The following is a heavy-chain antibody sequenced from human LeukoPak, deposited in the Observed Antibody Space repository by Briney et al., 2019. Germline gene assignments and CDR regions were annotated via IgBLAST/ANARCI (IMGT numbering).Heavy chain of an antibody. J-gene: IGHJ4*02. CDR2: FDPEDGET. V-gene: IGHV1-24*01. CDR3: AADGLRYPDPYYFDY. CDR1: GYTLTGLS. Sequence: ASVKVSCKVSGYTLTGLSMHWVRQAPGKGLEWMGGFDPEDGETIYAQKFQGRVTMTEDTSTDTAYMELSSLRSEDPAVYYCAADGLRYPDPYYFDYWGQGTLVTVSS. D-gene: IGHD3-9*01.